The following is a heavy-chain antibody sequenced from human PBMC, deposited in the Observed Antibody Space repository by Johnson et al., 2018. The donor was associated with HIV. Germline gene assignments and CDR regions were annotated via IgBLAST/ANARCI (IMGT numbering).Heavy chain of an antibody. CDR3: AKACSGGSCYEEKSPDAFDI. J-gene: IGHJ3*02. CDR2: ISGSGGST. V-gene: IGHV3-23*04. Sequence: VQLVESGGGLVQPGGSLRLSCAASGFTFSSYAMSWVRQAPGKGLEWVSAISGSGGSTYYADSVKGRFTISRDNSKNTLYLQMNSLRAEDTAVYYCAKACSGGSCYEEKSPDAFDIWGQGTMVTVSS. CDR1: GFTFSSYA. D-gene: IGHD2-15*01.